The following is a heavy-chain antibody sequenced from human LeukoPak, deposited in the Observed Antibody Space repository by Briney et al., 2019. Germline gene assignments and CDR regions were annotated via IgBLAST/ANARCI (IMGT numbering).Heavy chain of an antibody. CDR2: INPSGGST. Sequence: ASVKVSCKASGYTFTSYYMHWVRQAPGQGLEWMGIINPSGGSTSYAQKFQGRVTMTWDTSTSTVYMELSSLRSEDTAVYYCAREIGVRGIPKPPYYYYGMDVWGQGTTVTVSS. J-gene: IGHJ6*02. D-gene: IGHD2-21*01. CDR1: GYTFTSYY. CDR3: AREIGVRGIPKPPYYYYGMDV. V-gene: IGHV1-46*01.